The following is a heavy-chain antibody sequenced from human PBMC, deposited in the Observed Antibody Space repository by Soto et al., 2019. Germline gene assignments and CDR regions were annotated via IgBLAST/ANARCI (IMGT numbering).Heavy chain of an antibody. CDR3: ARGDFGVAVANLVA. J-gene: IGHJ5*02. Sequence: SQTLSLTCAISGDSVSSNSAAWNWIRQSPSRGLEWLGRTYYRSRRHNDYAVSVKRRMTVNPDTSRNQFSLQLNSVTPEDTAVYYFARGDFGVAVANLVAWGQGTLVTVSS. V-gene: IGHV6-1*01. CDR2: TYYRSRRHN. CDR1: GDSVSSNSAA. D-gene: IGHD6-19*01.